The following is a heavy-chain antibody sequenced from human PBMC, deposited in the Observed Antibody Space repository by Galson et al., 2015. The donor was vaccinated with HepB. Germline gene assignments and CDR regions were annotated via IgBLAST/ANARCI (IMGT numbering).Heavy chain of an antibody. V-gene: IGHV1-69*13. D-gene: IGHD3-10*01. Sequence: SVKVSCKASGGTFSSYPIIWVRQAPGQGLEWMGGIITIFGTANYAQKFQGRVTIAADESTSTAYMALRSLRYEDTAVYYCAYFTSGSAEDLHYWGQGTLVTVSS. CDR1: GGTFSSYP. J-gene: IGHJ1*01. CDR3: AYFTSGSAEDLHY. CDR2: IITIFGTA.